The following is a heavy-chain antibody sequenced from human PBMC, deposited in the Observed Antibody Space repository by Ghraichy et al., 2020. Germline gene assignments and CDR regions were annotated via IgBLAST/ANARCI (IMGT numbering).Heavy chain of an antibody. CDR2: ISGSGGST. CDR3: AKGGHYYYYYGMDV. Sequence: GGSLRLSCAASGFTFSSYAMSWVRQAPGKGLEWVSAISGSGGSTYYADSVKGRFTISRDNSKNTLYLQMNSLRAEDTAVYYCAKGGHYYYYYGMDVWGQGTTVTVSS. V-gene: IGHV3-23*01. CDR1: GFTFSSYA. J-gene: IGHJ6*02.